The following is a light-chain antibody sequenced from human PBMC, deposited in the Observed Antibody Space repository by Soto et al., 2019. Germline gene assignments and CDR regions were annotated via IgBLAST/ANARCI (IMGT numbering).Light chain of an antibody. CDR2: MNN. J-gene: IGLJ2*01. CDR1: GSNIGSNY. V-gene: IGLV1-47*01. CDR3: AAWDDSLSGPV. Sequence: QLVLTQPPSASGTPGQRVTISCSGGGSNIGSNYVYWLQQFPGSAPKLLIYMNNQRPSGVPDRFSGSKSGTSASLAISGLRSEDEADYFCAAWDDSLSGPVFGGGTQLTVL.